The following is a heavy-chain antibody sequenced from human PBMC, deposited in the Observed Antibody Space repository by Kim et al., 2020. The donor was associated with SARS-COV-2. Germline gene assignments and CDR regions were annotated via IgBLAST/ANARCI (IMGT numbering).Heavy chain of an antibody. CDR1: GYTFTSYY. CDR3: ARDRRAAAGNAEYFQH. V-gene: IGHV1-46*01. D-gene: IGHD6-13*01. J-gene: IGHJ1*01. CDR2: INPSGGST. Sequence: ASVKVSCKASGYTFTSYYMHWVRQAPGQGLEWMGIINPSGGSTSYAQKFQGRVTMTRDTYTSTVYMELSSLRSEDTAVYYCARDRRAAAGNAEYFQHWGQGTLVTVSS.